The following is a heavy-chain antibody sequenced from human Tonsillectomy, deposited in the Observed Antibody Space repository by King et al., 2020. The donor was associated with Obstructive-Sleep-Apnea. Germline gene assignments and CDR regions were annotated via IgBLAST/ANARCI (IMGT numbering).Heavy chain of an antibody. CDR2: ISAYNGNT. D-gene: IGHD2-2*01. CDR3: ARLGYSSRTSCDDGYYYYYGMDV. Sequence: QLVQSGAEVKKPRASVKVSCKASGYTFITYGISWVRQAPGQGLEWMGWISAYNGNTNFAQKHQGRVTMTTDTSTSTAYMELRSLRSDDTAVYYCARLGYSSRTSCDDGYYYYYGMDVWGHGTTVTVSS. J-gene: IGHJ6*02. V-gene: IGHV1-18*01. CDR1: GYTFITYG.